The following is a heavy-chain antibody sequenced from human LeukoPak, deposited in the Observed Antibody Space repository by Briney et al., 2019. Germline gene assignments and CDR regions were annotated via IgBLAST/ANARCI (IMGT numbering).Heavy chain of an antibody. CDR1: GFTFSSYG. CDR2: IWYDGSNK. Sequence: GGSLRLSCAASGFTFSSYGMHWVRQAPGKGLEWVAVIWYDGSNKYYADSVKGRFTISRDNSKNTLYLQMNSLRAEDTAVYYCARAYCSGGSCYFLDYWGQGTLVTVS. CDR3: ARAYCSGGSCYFLDY. V-gene: IGHV3-33*01. J-gene: IGHJ4*02. D-gene: IGHD2-15*01.